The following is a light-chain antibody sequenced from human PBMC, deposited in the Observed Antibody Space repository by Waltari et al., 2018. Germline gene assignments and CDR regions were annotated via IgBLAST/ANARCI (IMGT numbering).Light chain of an antibody. CDR1: QSVSSRY. J-gene: IGKJ1*01. V-gene: IGKV3-20*01. Sequence: EIVLTQSPGTLSLSPGERATLSCRASQSVSSRYHAWYQQKPGQAPRLLIYGASSRATGIPDMFSGSGSETDFTLTISRLEPEDFAVYYCQQYGSSPTTFGQGTKVEIK. CDR2: GAS. CDR3: QQYGSSPTT.